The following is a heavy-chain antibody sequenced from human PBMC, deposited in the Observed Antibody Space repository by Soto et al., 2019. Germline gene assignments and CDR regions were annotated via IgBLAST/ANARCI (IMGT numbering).Heavy chain of an antibody. J-gene: IGHJ4*02. CDR2: IYYSGST. Sequence: SETLSLTCTVSGGSISSYYWSWIRRPPGKGLEWIGYIYYSGSTNYNPSLKSRVTISVDTSKDQFSLKLSSVTAADTAVYYCARRYCSGGSCYRFWFDEWGQGTLVTVSS. V-gene: IGHV4-59*01. CDR1: GGSISSYY. D-gene: IGHD2-15*01. CDR3: ARRYCSGGSCYRFWFDE.